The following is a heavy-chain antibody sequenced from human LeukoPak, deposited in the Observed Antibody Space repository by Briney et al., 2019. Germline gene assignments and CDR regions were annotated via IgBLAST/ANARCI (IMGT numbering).Heavy chain of an antibody. CDR1: GGTFSSYA. Sequence: TVKVSCKASGGTFSSYAISWVRQAPGQGLEWMGGIIPIFGTANYAQKFQGRVTITADKSTSTAYMELSSLRSEDTAVYYCARDYGDWKTVFDPWGQGTLVTVSS. D-gene: IGHD4-17*01. J-gene: IGHJ5*02. V-gene: IGHV1-69*06. CDR2: IIPIFGTA. CDR3: ARDYGDWKTVFDP.